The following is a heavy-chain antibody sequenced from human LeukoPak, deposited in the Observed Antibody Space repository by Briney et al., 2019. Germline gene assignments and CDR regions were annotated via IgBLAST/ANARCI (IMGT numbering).Heavy chain of an antibody. D-gene: IGHD1-26*01. CDR3: ARDLRKLRYFDY. J-gene: IGHJ4*02. Sequence: GGSPRLSCAASGFTLSTYAMHWVRQAPGKGLEWVAVVSYDRSNIYYADSVKGRFTISRDNSKNTLYLQMNSLRAEDTAFYYCARDLRKLRYFDYWGQGTLVTVSS. CDR2: VSYDRSNI. V-gene: IGHV3-30*04. CDR1: GFTLSTYA.